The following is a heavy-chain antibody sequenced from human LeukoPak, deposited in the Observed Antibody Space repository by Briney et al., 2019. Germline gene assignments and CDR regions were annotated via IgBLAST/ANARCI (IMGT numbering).Heavy chain of an antibody. V-gene: IGHV3-21*01. CDR1: GSSFSNYI. Sequence: GGSLRLSCPASGSSFSNYILRWVRQPPGKGLGWVSSISGVISYIYYADSVKGRFTISTDHANNSLYLQMNSLRDEETAVYYCGGDCSGGSCYSGAFDIWGQETMVSV. CDR3: GGDCSGGSCYSGAFDI. J-gene: IGHJ3*02. D-gene: IGHD2-15*01. CDR2: ISGVISYI.